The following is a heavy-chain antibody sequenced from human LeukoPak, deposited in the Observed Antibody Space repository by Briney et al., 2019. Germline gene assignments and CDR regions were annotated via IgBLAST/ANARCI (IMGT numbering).Heavy chain of an antibody. D-gene: IGHD2-15*01. J-gene: IGHJ1*01. V-gene: IGHV3-23*01. CDR2: ISNSSGDT. Sequence: GGSLRLSCAASGFTFSSYAMSWVRQAPGKGLEWVAAISNSSGDTFYSDSGKGRFTIARDNSKNTLYLQMNSLRVDDTAVYYCAQQLGYCSGGTCYFTYWGQGTLVTVSS. CDR3: AQQLGYCSGGTCYFTY. CDR1: GFTFSSYA.